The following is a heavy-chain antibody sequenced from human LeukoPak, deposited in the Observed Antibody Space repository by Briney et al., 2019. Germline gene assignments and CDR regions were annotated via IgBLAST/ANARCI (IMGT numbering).Heavy chain of an antibody. Sequence: SETLSVTPTVPGDSISTTTAYSGSVHQPPGKWLECIGTSHSVGCTYSVLSLMGRLTISVDTSKNLFSLKLNAETAAVTAVYYGVMVTHVIKRFDSWGPGTLVTVSS. D-gene: IGHD5-18*01. CDR3: VMVTHVIKRFDS. CDR2: SHSVGCT. V-gene: IGHV4-39*01. J-gene: IGHJ4*02. CDR1: GDSISTTTAY.